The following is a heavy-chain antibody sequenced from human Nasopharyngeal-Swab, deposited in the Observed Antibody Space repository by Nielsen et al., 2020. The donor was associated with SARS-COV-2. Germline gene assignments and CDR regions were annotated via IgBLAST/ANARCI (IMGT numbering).Heavy chain of an antibody. CDR1: GGSVSDSY. V-gene: IGHV4-59*08. D-gene: IGHD2-2*01. J-gene: IGHJ5*02. Sequence: GSLRLSCTVSGGSVSDSYWSWIRQPPGKGLEWLGYISCSGTTNYNPSLKSRVTISVDTSKNQCSLRLSSVTAADTATYYCASLPYCSSDTCYPIDLWGQGTLVTVSS. CDR2: ISCSGTT. CDR3: ASLPYCSSDTCYPIDL.